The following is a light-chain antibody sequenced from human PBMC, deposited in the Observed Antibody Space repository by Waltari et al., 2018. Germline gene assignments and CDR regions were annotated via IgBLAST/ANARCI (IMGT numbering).Light chain of an antibody. CDR2: HSS. CDR3: QQGDTSPPT. Sequence: EIHMTQSPSSVSASVGDRVSMSCRASQDISTSLAWYQQKSGKPPSLLIYHSSTLQSGIPSRFSGAGTGTDFTLTISNLHPEDFATYFCQQGDTSPPTFGPGTKVELK. CDR1: QDISTS. V-gene: IGKV1-12*01. J-gene: IGKJ1*01.